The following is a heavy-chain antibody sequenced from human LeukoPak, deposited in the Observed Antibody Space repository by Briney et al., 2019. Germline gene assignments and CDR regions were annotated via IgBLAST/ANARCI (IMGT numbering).Heavy chain of an antibody. CDR3: ARNGGNYILDY. J-gene: IGHJ4*02. CDR2: IWFDGSNK. CDR1: GFTFSSYG. V-gene: IGHV3-33*01. Sequence: GRPLRLSCAASGFTFSSYGMHWVRQAPGKGLEWVAIIWFDGSNKYYADSVKGRFTISRDDSKNTLYLQMNSLRAEDTAVYYCARNGGNYILDYWGQGTLVTVSS. D-gene: IGHD4/OR15-4a*01.